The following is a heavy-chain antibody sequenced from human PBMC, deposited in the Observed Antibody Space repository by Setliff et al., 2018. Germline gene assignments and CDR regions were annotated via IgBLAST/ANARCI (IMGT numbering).Heavy chain of an antibody. Sequence: PSETLSLTCTVSGYSISSGYYWGWIRQPPGKGLEWIGSIYHSGSTYYNPSLKSRVTISVDTSKNQFSLKLSSVTAADTAVYYCARDNRAFGGVIPDYFD. CDR2: IYHSGST. CDR3: ARDNRAFGGVIPDYFD. D-gene: IGHD3-16*01. V-gene: IGHV4-38-2*02. J-gene: IGHJ4*01. CDR1: GYSISSGYY.